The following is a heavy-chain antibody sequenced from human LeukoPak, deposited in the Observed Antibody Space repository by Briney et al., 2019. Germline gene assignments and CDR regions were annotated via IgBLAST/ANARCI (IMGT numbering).Heavy chain of an antibody. CDR3: ARDIHESAPDYDQ. J-gene: IGHJ4*02. D-gene: IGHD3-16*01. V-gene: IGHV3-11*01. CDR1: GFIFTDYF. CDR2: ISGSGSTI. Sequence: GGSLRLSCAASGFIFTDYFMSWIRQAPGKGLEWVAYISGSGSTIYYVDSVKGRFTISRNNAKNSLYLQMNSLRVEDTAVYYCARDIHESAPDYDQWGQGTRVTISS.